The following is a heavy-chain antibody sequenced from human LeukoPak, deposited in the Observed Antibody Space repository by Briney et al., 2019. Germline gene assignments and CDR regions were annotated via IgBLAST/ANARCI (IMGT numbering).Heavy chain of an antibody. CDR1: GYTFTGYY. D-gene: IGHD1-1*01. CDR3: ARGESTTHLDY. V-gene: IGHV1-2*02. Sequence: ASVTVSCKASGYTFTGYYLHWERQAPGPGLEWMGWIYPNSGGTNYAQKFQGRVTMTRDTSTSTAYMELSRLRSDDTAVYYCARGESTTHLDYWGQGTLVAVSS. J-gene: IGHJ4*02. CDR2: IYPNSGGT.